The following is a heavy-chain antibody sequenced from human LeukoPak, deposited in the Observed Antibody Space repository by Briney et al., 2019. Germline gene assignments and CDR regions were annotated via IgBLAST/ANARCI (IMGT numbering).Heavy chain of an antibody. CDR2: ISSSSSYI. J-gene: IGHJ6*04. D-gene: IGHD5-18*01. CDR1: GFTFSSYS. CDR3: ARVIGDTAMVPNYYYYYGMDV. Sequence: GGSLRLSCAASGFTFSSYSMNWVRQAPGKGLEWVSSISSSSSYIYYADSVKGRFTISRDNAKNSLYLQMNSLSAEDTAVYYCARVIGDTAMVPNYYYYYGMDVWGKGTTVTVSS. V-gene: IGHV3-21*01.